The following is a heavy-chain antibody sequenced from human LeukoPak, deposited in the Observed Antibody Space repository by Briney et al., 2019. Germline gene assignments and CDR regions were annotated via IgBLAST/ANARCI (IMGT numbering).Heavy chain of an antibody. Sequence: GESLKISCKGSGYSFTSYWIGCVRQMPGKGLEWMGIIYPGDSDTRYSPSFQGQVTISADKSISTAYLQWSSLKASDTAMYYCARHPLVTDTYYFDYCGQGTLVTVSS. CDR2: IYPGDSDT. CDR3: ARHPLVTDTYYFDY. V-gene: IGHV5-51*01. CDR1: GYSFTSYW. J-gene: IGHJ4*02. D-gene: IGHD3-9*01.